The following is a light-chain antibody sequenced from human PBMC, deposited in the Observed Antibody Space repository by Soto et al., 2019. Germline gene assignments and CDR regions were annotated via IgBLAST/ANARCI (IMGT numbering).Light chain of an antibody. CDR1: QSVSNNY. J-gene: IGKJ1*01. CDR2: GAT. Sequence: EIVLTQSPGTLSLSPGERATLSCRASQSVSNNYLAWYQQKPGQAPMLLIYGATKRATGLPDRISGSAARAYFTLTISRLDPEDVAEYYRQQYGNSGTFGQGTKVDIK. V-gene: IGKV3-20*01. CDR3: QQYGNSGT.